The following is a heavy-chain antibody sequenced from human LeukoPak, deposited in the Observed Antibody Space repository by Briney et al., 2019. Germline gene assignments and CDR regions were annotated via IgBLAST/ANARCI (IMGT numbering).Heavy chain of an antibody. V-gene: IGHV3-23*01. Sequence: GGTLRLSCAASGFTFSSYGMSWVRQAPGKGLEWVSAISGSGGSTYYADSVKGRFTISRDNSKNTLYLQMNSLRAEDTAVYYCAKGNGLLFDYWGQGTLVTVSS. D-gene: IGHD2-8*01. CDR3: AKGNGLLFDY. CDR1: GFTFSSYG. CDR2: ISGSGGST. J-gene: IGHJ4*02.